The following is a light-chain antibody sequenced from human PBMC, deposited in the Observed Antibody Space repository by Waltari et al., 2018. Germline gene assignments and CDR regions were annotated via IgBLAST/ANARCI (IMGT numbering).Light chain of an antibody. Sequence: DIVLTQSPATLSLSPGERATLSCRASQSVGSYLAWYQQKPGQAPRLLFYDPSSRATGVPARFTASGSGTDFSLTISSLDPEDFAVYYCQQRGNWPLTFGGGTKVEIK. V-gene: IGKV3-11*01. CDR2: DPS. CDR3: QQRGNWPLT. J-gene: IGKJ4*01. CDR1: QSVGSY.